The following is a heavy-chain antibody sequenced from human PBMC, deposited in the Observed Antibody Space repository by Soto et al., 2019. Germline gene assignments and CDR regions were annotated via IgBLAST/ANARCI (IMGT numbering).Heavy chain of an antibody. CDR3: AKDIPSHHLFDI. J-gene: IGHJ3*02. Sequence: GGSLRLSCAASGFTFDDYAMHWVRHAPGKGLEWVSGISWNGGSIGYADSVKGRFTISRDNAKNSLYLQMNSLRAEDTALYYFAKDIPSHHLFDIWGQGTMVPVSS. CDR2: ISWNGGSI. D-gene: IGHD2-2*01. V-gene: IGHV3-9*01. CDR1: GFTFDDYA.